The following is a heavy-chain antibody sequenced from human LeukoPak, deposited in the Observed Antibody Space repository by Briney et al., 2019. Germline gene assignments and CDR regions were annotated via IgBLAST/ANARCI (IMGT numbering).Heavy chain of an antibody. Sequence: GGSLRLSCAASGLTFSSYSMNWVRQAPGKGLVWDSSISSSSSYIYYADSVKGRFTISRDNAKNSLYLQMNSLRAEDTAVYYCASGITMIVVGDAFDIWGQGTMVTVSS. V-gene: IGHV3-21*01. CDR1: GLTFSSYS. D-gene: IGHD3-22*01. CDR2: ISSSSSYI. CDR3: ASGITMIVVGDAFDI. J-gene: IGHJ3*02.